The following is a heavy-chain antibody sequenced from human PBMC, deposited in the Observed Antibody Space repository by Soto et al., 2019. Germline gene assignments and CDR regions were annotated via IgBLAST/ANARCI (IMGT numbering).Heavy chain of an antibody. CDR3: ATAPLHHPRWFFDY. CDR1: GLTFTNYA. J-gene: IGHJ4*02. CDR2: ISGSGLST. D-gene: IGHD3-10*01. Sequence: EVQLLEPGGGLVQPGGSLRLSCTGSGLTFTNYAMSWVRQAPGRGLQWVSGISGSGLSTYYADSVKGRFTVSRHNSKNTLYLQMNSLRAQDTAVYYCATAPLHHPRWFFDYWGQGTLVTVSS. V-gene: IGHV3-23*01.